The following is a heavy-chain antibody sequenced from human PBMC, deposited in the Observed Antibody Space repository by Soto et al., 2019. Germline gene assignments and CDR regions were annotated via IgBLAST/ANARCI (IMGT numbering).Heavy chain of an antibody. CDR2: IIPILGIA. J-gene: IGHJ4*02. Sequence: QVQLVQSGAEVQKPGSSVKVSCKPSGGTFSSYTISWVRQAPGQGLEWMGRIIPILGIANYAQKFEGRVTITADKSTSTAYMELSSLRSEDTAVYYCARGTTVTLDYWGQGTLVTVSS. D-gene: IGHD4-17*01. V-gene: IGHV1-69*02. CDR3: ARGTTVTLDY. CDR1: GGTFSSYT.